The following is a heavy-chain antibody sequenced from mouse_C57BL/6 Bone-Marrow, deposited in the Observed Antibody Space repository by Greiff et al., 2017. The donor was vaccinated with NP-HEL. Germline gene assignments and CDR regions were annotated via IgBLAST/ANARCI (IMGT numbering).Heavy chain of an antibody. CDR3: AEGAPHFDY. J-gene: IGHJ2*01. CDR1: GYTFTDYY. Sequence: VQLQQSGPVLVKPGASVKMSCKASGYTFTDYYMNWVKQSHGKSLEWIGVINPYNGGTSYNQKFKGKATLTVDKSSSTAYMELNSLTSEDSAVYYCAEGAPHFDYWGQGTTLTVSS. CDR2: INPYNGGT. D-gene: IGHD1-3*01. V-gene: IGHV1-19*01.